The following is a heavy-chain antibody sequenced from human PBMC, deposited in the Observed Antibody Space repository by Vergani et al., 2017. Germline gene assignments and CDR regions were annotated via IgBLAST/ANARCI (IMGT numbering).Heavy chain of an antibody. CDR1: GFSFNSYW. Sequence: EVHLAESGGGFFQPGGSLRLSCSASGFSFNSYWMHWVRQVPGKGLLWVSRIKSDGSITAYADSVKGRFTISRDNAKNTLYLQMDSLRAEDTAVYYCARDGWELLDYFYYMDVWGKGTTVTVSS. J-gene: IGHJ6*03. D-gene: IGHD1-26*01. V-gene: IGHV3-74*03. CDR3: ARDGWELLDYFYYMDV. CDR2: IKSDGSIT.